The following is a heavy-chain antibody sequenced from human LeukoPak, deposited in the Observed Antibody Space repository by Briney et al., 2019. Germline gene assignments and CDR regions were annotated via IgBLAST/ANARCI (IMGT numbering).Heavy chain of an antibody. CDR3: AREVPSGWELPPGAFDI. Sequence: GASVKVSCKASGGTFSSYAISWVRQAPGQGLEWMGRIIPILGIANYAQKFQGRVTITADKSTSTAYMELSSLRSEDTAVYYCAREVPSGWELPPGAFDIWGQGTMVTVSS. V-gene: IGHV1-69*04. CDR1: GGTFSSYA. CDR2: IIPILGIA. J-gene: IGHJ3*02. D-gene: IGHD1-26*01.